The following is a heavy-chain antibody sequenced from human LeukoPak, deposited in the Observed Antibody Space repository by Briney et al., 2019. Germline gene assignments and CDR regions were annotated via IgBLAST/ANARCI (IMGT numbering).Heavy chain of an antibody. Sequence: SETLSLTCTVSGGSISSYYWGWLRQPPGKGLEWIGRIYYSGSTYYNPSLMSRVTISVDTSKNQFSLKLSSVTAADTAVYYCARYAAAGTGYFDLWGRGTLVTVSS. V-gene: IGHV4-39*01. CDR3: ARYAAAGTGYFDL. CDR1: GGSISSYY. D-gene: IGHD6-13*01. CDR2: IYYSGST. J-gene: IGHJ2*01.